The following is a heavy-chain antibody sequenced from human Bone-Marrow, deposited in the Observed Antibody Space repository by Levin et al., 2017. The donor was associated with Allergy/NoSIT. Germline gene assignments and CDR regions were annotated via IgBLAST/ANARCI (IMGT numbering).Heavy chain of an antibody. CDR3: AKERYDRSGRHFGN. CDR1: GFTFDDHT. J-gene: IGHJ4*02. Sequence: SLKISCATSGFTFDDHTMHWVRQAPGKGLEWVARISWNSGNIGYADSVKGRFTISRDNTKSSLYLQLDSLTTEDSALYYCAKERYDRSGRHFGNWGQGTLVPVSS. D-gene: IGHD3-22*01. CDR2: ISWNSGNI. V-gene: IGHV3-9*01.